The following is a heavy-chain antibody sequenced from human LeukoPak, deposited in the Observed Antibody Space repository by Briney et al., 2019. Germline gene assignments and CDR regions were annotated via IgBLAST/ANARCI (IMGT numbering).Heavy chain of an antibody. J-gene: IGHJ4*02. V-gene: IGHV4-34*01. Sequence: PSETLSLTCAIYGGSFSHYYWSSIRQPPGKGLEWVGEIHPRGSTSFNPSLESRVSISKDTSKNQFSLKLTSVTATDTAVYYCSRGSDEPKTGDYWGQGTLVTVSS. CDR2: IHPRGST. D-gene: IGHD6-25*01. CDR3: SRGSDEPKTGDY. CDR1: GGSFSHYY.